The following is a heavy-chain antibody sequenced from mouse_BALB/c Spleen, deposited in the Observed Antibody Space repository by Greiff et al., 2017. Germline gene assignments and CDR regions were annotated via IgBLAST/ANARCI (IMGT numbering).Heavy chain of an antibody. D-gene: IGHD1-1*01. J-gene: IGHJ1*01. CDR3: ARLRYYGSSYGWYFDV. CDR2: ISYSGST. Sequence: EVQLQQSGPGLVKPSQSLSLTCTVTGYSITSDYAWNWIRQFPGNKLEWMGYISYSGSTSYNPSLKSRISITRDTSKNQFFLQLNSVTTEDTATYYCARLRYYGSSYGWYFDVWGAGTTVTVSS. V-gene: IGHV3-2*02. CDR1: GYSITSDYA.